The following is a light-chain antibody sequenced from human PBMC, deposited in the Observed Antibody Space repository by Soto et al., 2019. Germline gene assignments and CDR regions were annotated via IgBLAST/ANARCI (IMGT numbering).Light chain of an antibody. Sequence: ETLMTQSPATLSVSPGERATLSCRASQSVNNNLAWYQQKLGQAPRVLIYGASSRATGIPDRFSGSGSGTDFTLTISRLEPEDFAVYYCQQYGAWTFGQGTKVDI. CDR1: QSVNNN. V-gene: IGKV3-20*01. CDR3: QQYGAWT. CDR2: GAS. J-gene: IGKJ1*01.